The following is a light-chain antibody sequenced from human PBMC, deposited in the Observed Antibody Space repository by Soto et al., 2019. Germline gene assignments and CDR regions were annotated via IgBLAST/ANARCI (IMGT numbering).Light chain of an antibody. CDR1: SSDVGGYNY. Sequence: QSALTQPASVSGSPGQSITISCTGTSSDVGGYNYVSWYQQHPGKAPKLMIYEVSNRPSGVSNRFSGSKSGNTASLTISGLQAEDEADYYCSSYTSSSIDYVFGPGTKLNVL. CDR2: EVS. V-gene: IGLV2-14*01. J-gene: IGLJ1*01. CDR3: SSYTSSSIDYV.